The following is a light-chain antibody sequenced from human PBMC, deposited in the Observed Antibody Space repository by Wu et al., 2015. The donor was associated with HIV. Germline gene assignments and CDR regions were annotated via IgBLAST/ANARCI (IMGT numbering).Light chain of an antibody. J-gene: IGKJ1*01. V-gene: IGKV3-15*01. CDR3: QQYANWPPET. CDR2: DTS. CDR1: QSVSSS. Sequence: DIVMTQSPAALSVSPGERATLSCRASQSVSSSLAWYQQKPGQAPRLLIYDTSTRATGIPARFSGSGSGTEFTLSISNIQSEDFAVYYCQQYANWPPETFGQGTKVEIK.